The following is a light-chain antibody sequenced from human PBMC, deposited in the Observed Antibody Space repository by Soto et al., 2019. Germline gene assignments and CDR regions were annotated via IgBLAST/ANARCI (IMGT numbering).Light chain of an antibody. CDR3: SSYAGTKNYV. Sequence: QSALTQPPSASGSPGQSVTISCTGTSSDVGGYNYVSWYQHHPGKGPKLMIFEVSTRPSGVPDRFSGSKSGNTASLTVAGLQAEDEADYYCSSYAGTKNYVFGTGTKVTVL. J-gene: IGLJ1*01. CDR1: SSDVGGYNY. V-gene: IGLV2-8*01. CDR2: EVS.